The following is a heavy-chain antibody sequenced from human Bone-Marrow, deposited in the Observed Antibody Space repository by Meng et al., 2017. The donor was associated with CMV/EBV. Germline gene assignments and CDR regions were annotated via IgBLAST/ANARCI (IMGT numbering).Heavy chain of an antibody. J-gene: IGHJ4*02. CDR3: ASSGYSGYDWYFDY. V-gene: IGHV4-59*01. CDR1: GGSISSYY. D-gene: IGHD5-12*01. CDR2: IYYSGST. Sequence: SETLSLTCTVSGGSISSYYWSWIRQPPGKGLEWIGYIYYSGSTNYNPSLKSGVTISVDTSKNQFSLKLSSVTAADTAVYYCASSGYSGYDWYFDYWGQGTLVTVSS.